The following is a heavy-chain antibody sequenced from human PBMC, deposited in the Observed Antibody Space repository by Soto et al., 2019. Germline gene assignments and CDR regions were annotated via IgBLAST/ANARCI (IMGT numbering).Heavy chain of an antibody. CDR1: GFTFSSYW. CDR3: ARARTYSSSWFDY. Sequence: EVQLVESGGGLVQPGGSLRLSCAASGFTFSSYWMSWVRQAPGKGLEWVANIKQDGSEKYYVDSVKGRFTISRDNAKNALYLQMNSLRAGDTAVYYCARARTYSSSWFDYWGQGTLVTVSS. CDR2: IKQDGSEK. V-gene: IGHV3-7*04. J-gene: IGHJ4*02. D-gene: IGHD6-13*01.